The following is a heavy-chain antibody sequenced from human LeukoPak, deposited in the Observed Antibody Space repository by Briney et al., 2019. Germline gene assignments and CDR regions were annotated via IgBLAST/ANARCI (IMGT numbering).Heavy chain of an antibody. CDR2: IYYSGST. V-gene: IGHV4-59*01. CDR1: GGSISSYY. D-gene: IGHD3-22*01. CDR3: ARAGSSALFDY. Sequence: PSETLSLTCTVSGGSISSYYWSWIRQPPGKGLEWIGYIYYSGSTNYNPSLKSRVAISVDTSKNQFSLKLSSVTAADTAVYYCARAGSSALFDYWGQGTLVTVSS. J-gene: IGHJ4*02.